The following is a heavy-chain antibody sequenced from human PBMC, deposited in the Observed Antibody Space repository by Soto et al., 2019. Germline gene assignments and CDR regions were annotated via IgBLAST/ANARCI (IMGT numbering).Heavy chain of an antibody. J-gene: IGHJ4*02. CDR3: ARGLLTVDTAMVTDLDY. D-gene: IGHD5-18*01. CDR1: GGSFSGYY. V-gene: IGHV4-34*01. CDR2: INHSGST. Sequence: SETLSLTCAVYGGSFSGYYCSWIRQPPGNGLEWIGEINHSGSTNYNPSLKSRVTISVDTSKNQFSLKLSSVTAADTAVYYCARGLLTVDTAMVTDLDYWGQGTLVTVSS.